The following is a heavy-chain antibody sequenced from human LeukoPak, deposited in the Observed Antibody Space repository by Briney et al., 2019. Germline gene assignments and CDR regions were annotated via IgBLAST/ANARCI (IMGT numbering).Heavy chain of an antibody. Sequence: PSETLSLTCTVSGGSISSYYWSWIRQPPGKGLEWIGEINHSGSTNYNPSLKSRVTISVDTSKNHFSLKLSSVTAADTAVYYCARPHSTFFDQDAAYYFDYWGQGTLVTVSS. J-gene: IGHJ4*02. V-gene: IGHV4-34*01. D-gene: IGHD3-9*01. CDR1: GGSISSYY. CDR3: ARPHSTFFDQDAAYYFDY. CDR2: INHSGST.